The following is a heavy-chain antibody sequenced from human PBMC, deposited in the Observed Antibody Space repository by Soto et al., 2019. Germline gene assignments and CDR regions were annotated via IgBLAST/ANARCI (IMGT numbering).Heavy chain of an antibody. CDR2: ISGSGGST. J-gene: IGHJ5*02. D-gene: IGHD3-10*01. Sequence: GGSLRLSCAASGFTFSSYAMSWVRQAPGKGLEWVSAISGSGGSTYYADSVKGRFTISRDNSKNTLYLQMNSLRAEDTAVYYCAKDEGYYGSGSYSDPWGQGTLVTVSS. CDR3: AKDEGYYGSGSYSDP. CDR1: GFTFSSYA. V-gene: IGHV3-23*01.